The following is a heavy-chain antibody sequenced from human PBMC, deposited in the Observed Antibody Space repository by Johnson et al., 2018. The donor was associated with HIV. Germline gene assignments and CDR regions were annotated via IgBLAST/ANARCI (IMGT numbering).Heavy chain of an antibody. CDR2: ISYDGSDK. D-gene: IGHD6-13*01. Sequence: QVQLVESGGGVVQPGRSLRLSCAASGFTFSSYAMHWVRQAPAKGLEWVAVISYDGSDKYYADSVKGRFTISRDNSKNSLSLQMNSLRAEDTAVYYCATSGDKYSSNWGDAFDIWGQGTMVTVSS. CDR1: GFTFSSYA. V-gene: IGHV3-30*04. J-gene: IGHJ3*02. CDR3: ATSGDKYSSNWGDAFDI.